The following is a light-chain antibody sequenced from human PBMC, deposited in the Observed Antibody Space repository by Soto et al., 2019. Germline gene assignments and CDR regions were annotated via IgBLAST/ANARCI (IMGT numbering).Light chain of an antibody. CDR1: QSLGSD. V-gene: IGKV3-15*01. CDR3: QQYYNWPRT. Sequence: ELVMTQSPGTLSLSPGDTATLSCRASQSLGSDLAWYQQKPGQAPRLLIFGASARPTGIPARISGSGSGTELTLTISSLRSEDFAVYFCQQYYNWPRTFGQGTKVEI. J-gene: IGKJ1*01. CDR2: GAS.